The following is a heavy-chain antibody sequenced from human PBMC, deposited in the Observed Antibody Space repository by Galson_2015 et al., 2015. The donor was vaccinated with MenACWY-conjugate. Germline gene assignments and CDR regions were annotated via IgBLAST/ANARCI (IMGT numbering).Heavy chain of an antibody. V-gene: IGHV4-59*01. D-gene: IGHD2-21*01. Sequence: ETLSLTCTVFGGFISSNYWSWIRQPPGKGLEWIGHIYFSGSTNYNPSLKSRVTISVDTSKNQFSLKLSSVTAADTAVYYCARDGVMGWFDPWGQGTLVTVSS. CDR2: IYFSGST. J-gene: IGHJ5*02. CDR3: ARDGVMGWFDP. CDR1: GGFISSNY.